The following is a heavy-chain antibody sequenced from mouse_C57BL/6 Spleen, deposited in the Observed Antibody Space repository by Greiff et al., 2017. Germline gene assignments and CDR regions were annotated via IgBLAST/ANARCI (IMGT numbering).Heavy chain of an antibody. J-gene: IGHJ1*03. D-gene: IGHD4-1*01. V-gene: IGHV5-6*01. Sequence: EVQLVESGGDLVKPGGSLKLSCAASGFTFSSYGMSWVRQTPDKRLEWVATISSGGSYTYYPDSVKGRFTISRENAKNTLYLQMSSLKSEDTAMYYCARGAGTGYFDVWGTGTTVTVSS. CDR3: ARGAGTGYFDV. CDR2: ISSGGSYT. CDR1: GFTFSSYG.